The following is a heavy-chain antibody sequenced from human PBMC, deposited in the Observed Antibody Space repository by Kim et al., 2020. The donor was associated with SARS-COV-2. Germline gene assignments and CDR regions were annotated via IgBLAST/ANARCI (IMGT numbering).Heavy chain of an antibody. D-gene: IGHD3-10*01. CDR2: IYYTGAT. Sequence: SETLSLTCTVSGGSITSYYWSWIRQPPGKGLEWIAYIYYTGATNYNPSLKSRVTISVDTSKNQFSLKLSSVTAADTAIYYCARHYGSGTYPLDYWGLGTLVTVSS. J-gene: IGHJ4*02. V-gene: IGHV4-59*13. CDR1: GGSITSYY. CDR3: ARHYGSGTYPLDY.